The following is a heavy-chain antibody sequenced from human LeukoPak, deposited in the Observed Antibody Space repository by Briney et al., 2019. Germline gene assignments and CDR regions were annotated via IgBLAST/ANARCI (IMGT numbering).Heavy chain of an antibody. V-gene: IGHV3-49*03. CDR1: GFTFGDYA. CDR2: IRSKAYGGTT. D-gene: IGHD2-15*01. CDR3: TRDAVVVVVAASYYYMDV. J-gene: IGHJ6*03. Sequence: GGSLRLSCTASGFTFGDYAMSWFRQAPGKGLEWVGFIRSKAYGGTTEYAASVKGRFTISRDDSKSIAYLQMNSLKTEDTAVYYCTRDAVVVVVAASYYYMDVRGKGTTVTVSS.